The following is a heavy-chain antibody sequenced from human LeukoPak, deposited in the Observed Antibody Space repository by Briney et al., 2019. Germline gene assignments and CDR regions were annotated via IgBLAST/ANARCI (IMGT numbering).Heavy chain of an antibody. J-gene: IGHJ4*02. Sequence: GGSLRLSCAASGFTFSNYAMSWVRQAPGKGLEWVSAISKTGDATWYPDSVKGRFTISRDKSKNILYLQMNSLRAEDTALYYCARDRDFPRGQLDYWGQGTLVTVSS. V-gene: IGHV3-23*01. CDR2: ISKTGDAT. D-gene: IGHD2-21*02. CDR1: GFTFSNYA. CDR3: ARDRDFPRGQLDY.